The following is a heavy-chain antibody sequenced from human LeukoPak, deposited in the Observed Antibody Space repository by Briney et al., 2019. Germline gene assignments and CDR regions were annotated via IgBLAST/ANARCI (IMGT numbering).Heavy chain of an antibody. D-gene: IGHD3-22*01. J-gene: IGHJ1*01. CDR2: IYYSGRT. Sequence: SETLSLTCSVSGDSVSRSDSYWDWIRQPPGKGLEWIGTIYYSGRTYYSPSLKSRVTMCVAPSNNQFSLNLRSVTAADTAVYYCARRRYYDGSGYLEWGQGTLLSVSS. V-gene: IGHV4-39*01. CDR3: ARRRYYDGSGYLE. CDR1: GDSVSRSDSY.